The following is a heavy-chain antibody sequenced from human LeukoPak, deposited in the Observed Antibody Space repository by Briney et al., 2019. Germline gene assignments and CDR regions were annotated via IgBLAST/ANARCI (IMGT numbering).Heavy chain of an antibody. CDR1: GFTFSSYA. J-gene: IGHJ4*02. Sequence: GGSLRLSCAASGFTFSSYAMSWVRQAPGKGLEWVSAISGSGGSTYYADSVKGRFTISRDNSKNTLYLQMNSLRAEDTAVYYCARDDDSSGYYSYWGRGTLVTVSS. CDR3: ARDDDSSGYYSY. CDR2: ISGSGGST. D-gene: IGHD3-22*01. V-gene: IGHV3-23*01.